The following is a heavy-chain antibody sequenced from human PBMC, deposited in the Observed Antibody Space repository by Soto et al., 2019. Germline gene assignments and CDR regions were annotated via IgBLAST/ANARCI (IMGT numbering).Heavy chain of an antibody. J-gene: IGHJ4*02. D-gene: IGHD6-19*01. V-gene: IGHV3-33*01. CDR2: IWFHEDNK. CDR3: ARVGKAVADIEY. CDR1: GFTFNSYA. Sequence: QVQLVESGGGVVQPGRALRLSCATSGFTFNSYAMHWVRQAPGKGLEWVAVIWFHEDNKNYADSVKGRFTISRDNSKNKLFLQMNSLRVEDTGVYYCARVGKAVADIEYWGQGTLVTVAS.